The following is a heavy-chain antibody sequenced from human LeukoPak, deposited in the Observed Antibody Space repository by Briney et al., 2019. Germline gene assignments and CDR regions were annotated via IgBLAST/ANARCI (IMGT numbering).Heavy chain of an antibody. CDR3: AKAIRTGPQYSSGWTGNY. D-gene: IGHD6-19*01. Sequence: GGSLRLSCAASGFTVSSNYMSWVRQAPGKGLEWVSAISGSGGSTYYADSVKGRFTISRDNSKNTLYLQMNSLRAEDTAVYYCAKAIRTGPQYSSGWTGNYWGQGTLVTVSS. J-gene: IGHJ4*02. CDR1: GFTVSSNY. V-gene: IGHV3-23*01. CDR2: ISGSGGST.